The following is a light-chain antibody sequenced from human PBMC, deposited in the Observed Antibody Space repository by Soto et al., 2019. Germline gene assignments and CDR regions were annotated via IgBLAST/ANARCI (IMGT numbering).Light chain of an antibody. CDR2: GAS. CDR3: QQNSNRLIT. Sequence: EIVMTQSPATLSVSPGERATLSCRASQSVSSNLAWYQQKPGQAPRLLIYGASTRATGITARLSGSGSGTEFTLTVSSLQSEDFAVYYCQQNSNRLITFGRGTRLEIK. CDR1: QSVSSN. V-gene: IGKV3-15*01. J-gene: IGKJ5*01.